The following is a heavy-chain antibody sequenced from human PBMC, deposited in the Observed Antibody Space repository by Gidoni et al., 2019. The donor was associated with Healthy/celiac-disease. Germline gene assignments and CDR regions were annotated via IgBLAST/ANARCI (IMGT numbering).Heavy chain of an antibody. J-gene: IGHJ3*02. Sequence: EVQLVATGGGLIQPGGSLRLSCAASGFTVSSTYMSWVRQAPGKGLEWVSVIYSGGSTYYADSVKGRFTISRDNSKNTLYLQMNSLRAEDTAVYYCARDSDFDWTDAFDIWGQGTMVTVSS. V-gene: IGHV3-53*02. CDR3: ARDSDFDWTDAFDI. CDR2: IYSGGST. D-gene: IGHD3-9*01. CDR1: GFTVSSTY.